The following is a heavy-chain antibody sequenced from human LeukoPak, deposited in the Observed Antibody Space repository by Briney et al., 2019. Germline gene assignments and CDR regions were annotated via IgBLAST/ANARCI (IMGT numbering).Heavy chain of an antibody. CDR1: GFTFSSYA. CDR3: ASHYDSSGYYYDLHFQH. V-gene: IGHV3-23*01. J-gene: IGHJ1*01. Sequence: GGSLRLSCAASGFTFSSYAMSWVRQAPGKGLEWVSAISGSGGSTYYADSVKGRFTISRDNSKNTLYLQMNSLRAEDTAVYYCASHYDSSGYYYDLHFQHWGQGTLVTVSS. CDR2: ISGSGGST. D-gene: IGHD3-22*01.